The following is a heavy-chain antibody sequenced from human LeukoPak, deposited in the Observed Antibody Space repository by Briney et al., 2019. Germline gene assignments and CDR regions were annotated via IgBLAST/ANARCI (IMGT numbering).Heavy chain of an antibody. Sequence: GGSLRLSCAASGFTFSSYNMNWVRQAPGKGLEWVSSITTSSSVFYADSVKGRFTISRDNAQNSLYLQMNSLRADDTAVYYCARRFDSWGRGTLVTVSS. CDR3: ARRFDS. V-gene: IGHV3-48*01. J-gene: IGHJ4*02. CDR1: GFTFSSYN. CDR2: ITTSSSV.